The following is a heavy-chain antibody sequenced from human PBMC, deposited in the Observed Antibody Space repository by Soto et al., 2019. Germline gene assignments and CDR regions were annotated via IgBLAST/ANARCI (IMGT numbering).Heavy chain of an antibody. V-gene: IGHV2-5*01. Sequence: SGPTLVNPTQTLTLTCIFSGFSLRTSGVGVGWIRQPPGKALEWLGFIYWNDDKRYSPSLKSRLTITKDTSKNQVVLTMTNMDHVDTATYYCAKSGSSGWYGWFDPWGQGTLVTVSS. J-gene: IGHJ5*02. D-gene: IGHD6-19*01. CDR1: GFSLRTSGVG. CDR2: IYWNDDK. CDR3: AKSGSSGWYGWFDP.